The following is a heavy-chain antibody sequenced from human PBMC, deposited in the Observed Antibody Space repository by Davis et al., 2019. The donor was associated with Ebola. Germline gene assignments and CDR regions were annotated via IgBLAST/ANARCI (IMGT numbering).Heavy chain of an antibody. V-gene: IGHV3-30-3*01. D-gene: IGHD2-2*01. CDR1: GFTFSSYA. Sequence: GESLKISCAASGFTFSSYAMHWVRQAPGKGLEWVAVISYDGSNKYYADSVKGRFTISRDNAKNSLYLQMNSLRAEDTAVYYCAREYCSSTSCYFDYWGQGTLVTVSS. J-gene: IGHJ4*02. CDR2: ISYDGSNK. CDR3: AREYCSSTSCYFDY.